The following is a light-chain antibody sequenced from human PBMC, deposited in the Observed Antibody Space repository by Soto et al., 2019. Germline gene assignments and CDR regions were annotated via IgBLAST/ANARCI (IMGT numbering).Light chain of an antibody. CDR2: AAS. CDR3: QPYYSYPRT. CDR1: QGISSY. V-gene: IGKV1-8*01. J-gene: IGKJ1*01. Sequence: IRMTQSPSSLSASTGDRVTITCRASQGISSYLAWYQQKPGKAPKLLIYAASTLQSGGPSRFSGSGSGTDFTLTISCLQSEDFATYYCQPYYSYPRTFGQGTKVDIK.